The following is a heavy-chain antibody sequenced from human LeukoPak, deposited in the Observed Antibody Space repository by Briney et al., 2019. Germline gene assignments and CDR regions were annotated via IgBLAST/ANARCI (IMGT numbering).Heavy chain of an antibody. V-gene: IGHV4-59*01. CDR1: GGSISSYY. J-gene: IGHJ4*02. CDR3: ARGSIYYDFWSGYYLSHFDY. D-gene: IGHD3-3*01. Sequence: SETLSLTCTVSGGSISSYYWSWIRQPPGKGLEWIGYIYYSGSTNYNPSLKSRVTISVDTSKKQFSLKLSSVAAADTAVYYCARGSIYYDFWSGYYLSHFDYWGQGTLVTVSS. CDR2: IYYSGST.